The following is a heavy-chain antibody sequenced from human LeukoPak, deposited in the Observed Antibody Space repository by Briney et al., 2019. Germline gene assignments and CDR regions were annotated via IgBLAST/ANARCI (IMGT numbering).Heavy chain of an antibody. D-gene: IGHD4-17*01. CDR2: ISYSGNT. J-gene: IGHJ6*02. CDR1: GGSISSYY. V-gene: IGHV4-39*01. Sequence: SETLSLTCTVSGGSISSYYWGWIRQPPGKGLEWIGSISYSGNTYSNPSLKSRVTISVDTYKNQFSLKLSSVTAADTAVYYCAKPVTRSSDGMDVWGQGTTVTVSS. CDR3: AKPVTRSSDGMDV.